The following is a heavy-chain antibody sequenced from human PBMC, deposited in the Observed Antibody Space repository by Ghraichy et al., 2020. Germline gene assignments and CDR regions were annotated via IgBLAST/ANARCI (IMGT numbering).Heavy chain of an antibody. CDR1: GFTFSSYA. CDR3: ARSSYGSGNYYRGEY. V-gene: IGHV3-23*01. J-gene: IGHJ4*01. D-gene: IGHD3-10*01. CDR2: IRGSGSST. Sequence: GGSLRLSCAASGFTFSSYAMSWVRQAPGKGLEWVSAIRGSGSSTYYTDSVKGRFTISRDNSKNTLYLQMNSLRAEDTAVYYCARSSYGSGNYYRGEYWGRGTLVTISS.